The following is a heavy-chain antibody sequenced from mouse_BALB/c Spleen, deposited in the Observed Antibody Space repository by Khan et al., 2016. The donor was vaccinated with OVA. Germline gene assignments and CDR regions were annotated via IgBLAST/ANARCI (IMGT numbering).Heavy chain of an antibody. CDR1: GYTFTSYW. J-gene: IGHJ3*01. CDR2: INPSSGYT. V-gene: IGHV1-7*01. CDR3: ARDWIDY. Sequence: QVQLQQSGAELAKPGASVKMSCKASGYTFTSYWMHWVKQRPGKGLEWIGYINPSSGYTEYNQNFKDKATLTADKSSSTAYMQLSSLTSEDSAVYYCARDWIDYWGQGTTLTVSA.